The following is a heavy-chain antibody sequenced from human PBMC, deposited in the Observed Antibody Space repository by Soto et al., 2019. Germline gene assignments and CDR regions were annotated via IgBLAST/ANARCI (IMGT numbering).Heavy chain of an antibody. V-gene: IGHV3-30*18. Sequence: GGSLRLSCAASGFTFSSYGMHWVRQAPGKGLEWVAVISYDGSNKYYADSVKGRFTISRDNSKNTLYLQMNSLRAEDTAVYYCAKDLMITFGGVDAFDIWGQGTMVTVSS. CDR3: AKDLMITFGGVDAFDI. D-gene: IGHD3-16*01. CDR1: GFTFSSYG. CDR2: ISYDGSNK. J-gene: IGHJ3*02.